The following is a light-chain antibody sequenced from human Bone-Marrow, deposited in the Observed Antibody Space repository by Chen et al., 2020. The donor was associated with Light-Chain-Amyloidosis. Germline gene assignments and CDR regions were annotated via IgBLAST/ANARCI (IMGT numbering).Light chain of an antibody. V-gene: IGLV1-40*01. CDR1: SSNIRAGYD. CDR3: QSYDSSLSGVV. CDR2: GDT. J-gene: IGLJ2*01. Sequence: QSVLTQSPSVSGAPGQRVIISCSGNSSNIRAGYDVHWYQQIPGTAPKLLIYGDTNRPAGVPARFSSFKSGPSPYLAIAELQADDWAHYFCQSYDSSLSGVVFGGGAKLTVL.